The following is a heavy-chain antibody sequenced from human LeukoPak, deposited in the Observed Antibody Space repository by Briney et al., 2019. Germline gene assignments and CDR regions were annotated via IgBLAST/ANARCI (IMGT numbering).Heavy chain of an antibody. Sequence: SETLSLTCAVYGGSFSGYYWSWIRQPPGKGLEWIGEINHSGSTYYNPSLKSRVTISVDRSKNQFSLKLSSVTAADTAVYYCASLTLGYCSSTSCYTFDYWGQGTLVTVSS. CDR2: INHSGST. V-gene: IGHV4-34*01. D-gene: IGHD2-2*01. CDR3: ASLTLGYCSSTSCYTFDY. CDR1: GGSFSGYY. J-gene: IGHJ4*02.